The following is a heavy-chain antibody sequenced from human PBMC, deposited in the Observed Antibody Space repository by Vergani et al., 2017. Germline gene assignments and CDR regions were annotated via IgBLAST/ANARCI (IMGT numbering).Heavy chain of an antibody. V-gene: IGHV1-69-2*01. J-gene: IGHJ4*02. CDR1: GYTFTDYY. D-gene: IGHD3-22*01. CDR3: ATWTYYDSSGYYPAGFDY. CDR2: VDPEDGET. Sequence: EVQLVQSGAEVQKPGATVKISCKVSGYTFTDYYMHWVQQAPGKGLEWMGLVDPEDGETIYAEKFQGRVTITADTSTDTAYMELSSLRSEDTAVYYCATWTYYDSSGYYPAGFDYWGQGTLVTVSS.